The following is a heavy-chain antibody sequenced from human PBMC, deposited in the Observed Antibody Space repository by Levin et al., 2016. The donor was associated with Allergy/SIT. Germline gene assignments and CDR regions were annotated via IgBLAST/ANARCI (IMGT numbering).Heavy chain of an antibody. CDR3: ARQGDLILWFGAYYYYGMDV. J-gene: IGHJ6*02. V-gene: IGHV4-39*01. CDR2: IYYSGST. CDR1: GGSISSSSYY. Sequence: SETLSLTCTVSGGSISSSSYYWGWIRQPPGKGLEWIGSIYYSGSTYYNPSLKSRVTISVDTSKNQFSLKLSSVTAADTAVYYCARQGDLILWFGAYYYYGMDVWGQGTTVTVSS. D-gene: IGHD3-10*01.